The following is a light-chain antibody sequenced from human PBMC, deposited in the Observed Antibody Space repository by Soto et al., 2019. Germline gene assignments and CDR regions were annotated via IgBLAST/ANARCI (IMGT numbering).Light chain of an antibody. V-gene: IGLV1-40*01. CDR3: QSYDSSLSGVE. J-gene: IGLJ2*01. CDR1: SSNIGAGYD. Sequence: QSVLTQPPSVYGAPGQRVTISCTGSSSNIGAGYDVHWYQQLPGTAPKLLIYGNSNRPSGVPDRFSGSKSGTSASLAITGLQAEDEADYYCQSYDSSLSGVEFGGGTKLTVL. CDR2: GNS.